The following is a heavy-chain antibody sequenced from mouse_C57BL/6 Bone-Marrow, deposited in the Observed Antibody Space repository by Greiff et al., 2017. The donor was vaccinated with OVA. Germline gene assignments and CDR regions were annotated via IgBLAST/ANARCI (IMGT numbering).Heavy chain of an antibody. CDR2: IWSGGST. V-gene: IGHV2-2*01. J-gene: IGHJ3*01. CDR1: GFSLTSYG. D-gene: IGHD3-2*02. CDR3: ARSQLRILDWFAY. Sequence: QVQLKESGPGLVQPSQSLSITCTVSGFSLTSYGVHWVRQSPGKGLEWLGVIWSGGSTDYNAAFISRLSISKDNSKSQVFFKMNSLQADDTAIYYCARSQLRILDWFAYWGQGTLVTVSA.